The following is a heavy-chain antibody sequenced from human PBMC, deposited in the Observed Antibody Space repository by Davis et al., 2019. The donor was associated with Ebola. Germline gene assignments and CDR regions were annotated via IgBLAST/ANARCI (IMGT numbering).Heavy chain of an antibody. Sequence: SVKVSCKASGGTFSSYAISWVRQAPGQGLEWMGRIIPILGIANYAQKFQGRVTITADKSTSTAYMELRSLRSDDTAVYYCAREDIVVVVAVPYYYYGMDVWGQGTTVTVSS. CDR1: GGTFSSYA. D-gene: IGHD2-15*01. CDR3: AREDIVVVVAVPYYYYGMDV. J-gene: IGHJ6*02. CDR2: IIPILGIA. V-gene: IGHV1-69*04.